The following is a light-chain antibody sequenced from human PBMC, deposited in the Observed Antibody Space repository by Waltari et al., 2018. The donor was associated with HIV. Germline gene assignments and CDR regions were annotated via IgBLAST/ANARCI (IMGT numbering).Light chain of an antibody. V-gene: IGLV2-8*01. Sequence: QSALTQPPSASGSLGQSVTISCTASSSDIGAYDFVSWFQQHPHNAPKLLLYEVTNRPSGVPDRFSGSRSGNTAFLSVSGLQPDDTAAYFFSSYGDNGRVLFCGGTNVTFL. J-gene: IGLJ2*01. CDR2: EVT. CDR3: SSYGDNGRVL. CDR1: SSDIGAYDF.